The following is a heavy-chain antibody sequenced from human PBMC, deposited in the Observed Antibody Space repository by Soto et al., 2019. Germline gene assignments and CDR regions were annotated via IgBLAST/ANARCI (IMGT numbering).Heavy chain of an antibody. Sequence: LKVSCKASGYTFTNYGISWARQAPGQGLEWMGWISAYNGNTDYAQNLQGRVTMTTDTSTSTAYMELRSLRSDDTAVYYCARDDTYYDSSSTWFDPWGQGTLVTVSS. V-gene: IGHV1-18*01. CDR2: ISAYNGNT. CDR1: GYTFTNYG. CDR3: ARDDTYYDSSSTWFDP. J-gene: IGHJ5*02. D-gene: IGHD3-22*01.